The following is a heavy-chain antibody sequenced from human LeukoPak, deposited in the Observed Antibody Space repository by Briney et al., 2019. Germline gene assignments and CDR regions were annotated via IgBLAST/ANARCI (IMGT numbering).Heavy chain of an antibody. V-gene: IGHV3-48*01. CDR3: ARDLKDGSGWYTVYGY. CDR2: ISSSSSTI. CDR1: GFTFSSYS. J-gene: IGHJ4*02. Sequence: PGGSLRLSCAAPGFTFSSYSMNWVRQAPGKRLEWVSYISSSSSTIYYADSVKGRFTISRDNAKNSLYLQMDSLRAEDTAVYYCARDLKDGSGWYTVYGYWGQGTLVTVSS. D-gene: IGHD6-19*01.